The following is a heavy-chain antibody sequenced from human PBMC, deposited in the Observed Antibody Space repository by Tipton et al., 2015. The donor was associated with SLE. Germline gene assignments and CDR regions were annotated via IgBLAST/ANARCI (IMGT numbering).Heavy chain of an antibody. J-gene: IGHJ4*02. CDR3: ARGGVGGYDYFDY. V-gene: IGHV4-39*07. D-gene: IGHD5-12*01. CDR1: GGSIRSSRHF. CDR2: LYYSGNT. Sequence: TLSLTCTVSGGSIRSSRHFWGWIRQPPGKGLEWIGVLYYSGNTYYNPSLKSPVTLSIDTSKNQFSLKMRSVTAADTAVYYCARGGVGGYDYFDYWGQGALVTGSS.